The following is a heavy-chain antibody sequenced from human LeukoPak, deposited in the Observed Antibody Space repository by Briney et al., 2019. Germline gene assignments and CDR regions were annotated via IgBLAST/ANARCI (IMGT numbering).Heavy chain of an antibody. CDR1: VYSISSGYY. J-gene: IGHJ5*02. V-gene: IGHV4-38-2*02. CDR2: IYHSGST. CDR3: ARGVVVTAIWGHWFDP. Sequence: SETLSLTCTVSVYSISSGYYWGWIRQPPGQGLEWIGSIYHSGSTYYNPSLKSRVTISVDTSKNQFSLKLSSVTAADTAVYYCARGVVVTAIWGHWFDPWGQGTLVTVSS. D-gene: IGHD2-21*02.